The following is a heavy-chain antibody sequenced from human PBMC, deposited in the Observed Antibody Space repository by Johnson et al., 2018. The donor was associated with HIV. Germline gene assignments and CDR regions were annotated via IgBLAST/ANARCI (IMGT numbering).Heavy chain of an antibody. CDR2: IRYDGSNK. V-gene: IGHV3-30*02. CDR3: ARVEPIRRAIDAFDI. J-gene: IGHJ3*02. Sequence: QMLLVESGGGLVRPGGSLRLSCAASGFTFSSYAMHWVRQAPGKGLEWVAFIRYDGSNKYYADSVKGRFTISRDNSKNTLYLQMNSLRAEDTAVYYCARVEPIRRAIDAFDIWGQGTMVTVSS. CDR1: GFTFSSYA.